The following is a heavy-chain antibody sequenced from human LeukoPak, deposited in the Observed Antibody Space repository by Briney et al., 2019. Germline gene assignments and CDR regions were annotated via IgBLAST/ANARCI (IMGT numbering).Heavy chain of an antibody. Sequence: VASVKVSCKASGGTVSNSDINWVRQAPGQGLEWMGWISAYNGNTNYAQKLQGRVTMTTDTSTSTAYMELRSLRSDDTAVYYCARDSCSGGSCYLDVWGQGTTVTVSS. D-gene: IGHD2-15*01. CDR3: ARDSCSGGSCYLDV. J-gene: IGHJ6*02. V-gene: IGHV1-18*01. CDR2: ISAYNGNT. CDR1: GGTVSNSD.